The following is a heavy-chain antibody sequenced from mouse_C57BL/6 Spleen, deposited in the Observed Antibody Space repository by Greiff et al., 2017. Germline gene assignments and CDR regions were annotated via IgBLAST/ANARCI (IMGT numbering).Heavy chain of an antibody. V-gene: IGHV1-82*01. CDR1: GYAFSSSW. D-gene: IGHD3-3*01. Sequence: QVQLKESGPELVKPGASVKISCKASGYAFSSSWMNWVKQRPGKGLEWIGRIYPGDGDTNYNGKFKGKATLTADKSASTAYMQLSSLTSEDSAVYFCAREEGTVFAYWGQGTLVTVSA. J-gene: IGHJ3*01. CDR3: AREEGTVFAY. CDR2: IYPGDGDT.